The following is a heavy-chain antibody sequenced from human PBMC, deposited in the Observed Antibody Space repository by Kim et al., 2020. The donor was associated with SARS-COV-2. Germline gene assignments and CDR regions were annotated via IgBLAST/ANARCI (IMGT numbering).Heavy chain of an antibody. CDR3: ARLGQWPDFDY. V-gene: IGHV4-39*01. Sequence: TSTNPSRKSRATISVDTSKNQFSLKLSSVPAADTAVYYCARLGQWPDFDYWGQGTLVTVSS. J-gene: IGHJ4*02. CDR2: T. D-gene: IGHD6-19*01.